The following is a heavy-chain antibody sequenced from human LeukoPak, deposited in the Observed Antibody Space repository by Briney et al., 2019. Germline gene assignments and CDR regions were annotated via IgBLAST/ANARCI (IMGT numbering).Heavy chain of an antibody. Sequence: GGSLRLSCAASGFTFSSYGMHWVRQAPGKGLEWVAFIRYGESNKYYVDSVKGRFTISRGNSKNTLYLQMNSLRAEDTAVYYCAKTGGDPSSYWYFDLWGRGTLVTVSS. J-gene: IGHJ2*01. D-gene: IGHD2-21*02. CDR3: AKTGGDPSSYWYFDL. V-gene: IGHV3-30*02. CDR1: GFTFSSYG. CDR2: IRYGESNK.